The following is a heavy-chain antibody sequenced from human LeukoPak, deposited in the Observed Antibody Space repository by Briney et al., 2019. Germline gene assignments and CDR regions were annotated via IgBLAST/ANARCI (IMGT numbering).Heavy chain of an antibody. CDR1: GFTFSSYS. CDR3: ARSARGSGWYNDI. J-gene: IGHJ3*02. D-gene: IGHD6-19*01. CDR2: ISSSSSYI. V-gene: IGHV3-21*01. Sequence: GGSPRLSCAASGFTFSSYSMNWVRQAPGKGLEWVSSISSSSSYIFYADSVKGRFTISRDNAKNSLYLQMNSLRAEDTAVYYCARSARGSGWYNDIWGQGTMVTVSS.